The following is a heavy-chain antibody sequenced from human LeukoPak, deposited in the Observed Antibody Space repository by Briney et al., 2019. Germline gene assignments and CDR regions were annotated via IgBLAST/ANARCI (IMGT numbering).Heavy chain of an antibody. J-gene: IGHJ3*02. CDR1: GGSISSYY. CDR3: ARDQARAFDI. V-gene: IGHV4-59*01. CDR2: IYYSGST. Sequence: SKTLSLTCTVSGGSISSYYWSWIRQPPGKGLEWIGYIYYSGSTNYNPSLKSRVTISVDTSKNQFSLKLGSVTAADTAVYYCARDQARAFDIWGLGTMVTVSS.